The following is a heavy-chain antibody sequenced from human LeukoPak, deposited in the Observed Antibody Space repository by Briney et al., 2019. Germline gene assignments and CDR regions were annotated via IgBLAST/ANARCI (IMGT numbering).Heavy chain of an antibody. J-gene: IGHJ4*02. CDR2: IYYSGST. V-gene: IGHV4-39*07. Sequence: SETLSLTCTVSGGSISSSSYYWGWIRQPPGKGLEWIGNIYYSGSTYYNPSLKSRVTISVDTSKNQFSLKLSSVTAADTAVYYCARGNYNPSRQFDYWGQGTLVTVSS. CDR3: ARGNYNPSRQFDY. D-gene: IGHD1-1*01. CDR1: GGSISSSSYY.